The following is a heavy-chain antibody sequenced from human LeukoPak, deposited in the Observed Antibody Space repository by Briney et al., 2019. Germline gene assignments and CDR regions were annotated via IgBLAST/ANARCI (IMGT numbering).Heavy chain of an antibody. D-gene: IGHD5-18*01. CDR1: GFTFSSYA. V-gene: IGHV3-23*01. CDR3: AKTKGSGYGYTHFDY. CDR2: ISGSGGST. Sequence: GGSQRLSCAASGFTFSSYAMSWVRQAPGKGLEWVSAISGSGGSTYYADSVKGRFTISRDNSKNTLYLQMNSLRAEDTAVYYCAKTKGSGYGYTHFDYWGQGTLVTVSS. J-gene: IGHJ4*02.